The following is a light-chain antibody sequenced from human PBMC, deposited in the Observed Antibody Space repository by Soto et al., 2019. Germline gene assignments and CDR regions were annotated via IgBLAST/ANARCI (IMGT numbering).Light chain of an antibody. J-gene: IGLJ2*01. CDR3: SSCTGSTTLV. CDR1: SSDVGACNY. V-gene: IGLV2-14*01. CDR2: EVY. Sequence: QSALTQPASVSGSPGRSITISCTGSSSDVGACNYVSWYQQHPGKAPKLIIFEVYNRPSGVSNRFSGSKSGNTASLTISGLQAEDEADYYCSSCTGSTTLVFGGGTKVTVL.